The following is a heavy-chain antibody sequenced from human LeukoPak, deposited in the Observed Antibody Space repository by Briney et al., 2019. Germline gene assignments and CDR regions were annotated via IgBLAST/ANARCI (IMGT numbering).Heavy chain of an antibody. CDR2: ISGGGSST. V-gene: IGHV3-23*01. CDR1: GFSFNSYA. D-gene: IGHD3-16*01. CDR3: AKGGESYYNHYYMDV. J-gene: IGHJ6*03. Sequence: PGGSLRLSGASSGFSFNSYAMTWVRQAPGKGPDWVSTISGGGSSTYYADSVKGRFTISRDNSKSTLYLQMNSLRAEDTAVYYCAKGGESYYNHYYMDVWGKGTTVTVSS.